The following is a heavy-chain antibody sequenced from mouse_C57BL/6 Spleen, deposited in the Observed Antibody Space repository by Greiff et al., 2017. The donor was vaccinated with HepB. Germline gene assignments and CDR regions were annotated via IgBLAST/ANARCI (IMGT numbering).Heavy chain of an antibody. J-gene: IGHJ1*03. CDR3: AKEDYGSSYDWYFDV. D-gene: IGHD1-1*01. V-gene: IGHV2-5*01. CDR1: GFSLTSYG. Sequence: QVQLKESGPGLVQPSQSLSITCTVSGFSLTSYGVHWVRQSPGKGLEWLGVIWRGGSTDYNAAFMSRLSITKDNSKSQVFFKMNSLRADDTAIYYCAKEDYGSSYDWYFDVWGTGTTVTVSS. CDR2: IWRGGST.